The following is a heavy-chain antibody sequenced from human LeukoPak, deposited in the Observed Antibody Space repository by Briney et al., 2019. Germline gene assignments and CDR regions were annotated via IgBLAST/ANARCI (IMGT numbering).Heavy chain of an antibody. V-gene: IGHV3-43*01. CDR1: GFTFGDYT. CDR2: IGWDGGST. D-gene: IGHD3-10*01. Sequence: PGGSLRLSCAASGFTFGDYTMHWVRQAPGRGLEWVSLIGWDGGSTYYRDSVKGRFTISRDNRKKSLYLQMDSLRTEDTALYYCAKDIAQRGFGESMDVWGKGTTVTVSS. J-gene: IGHJ6*04. CDR3: AKDIAQRGFGESMDV.